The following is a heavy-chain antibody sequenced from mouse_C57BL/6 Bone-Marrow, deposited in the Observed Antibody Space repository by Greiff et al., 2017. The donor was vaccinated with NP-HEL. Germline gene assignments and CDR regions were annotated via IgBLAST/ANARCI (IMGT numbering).Heavy chain of an antibody. Sequence: VQLKQSGTVLARPGASVKMSCKTSGYTFTNYWMHWVKQRPGQGLEWIGAIYPGNSDTSYNQKFKGKAKLTAVTSASTAYMELSSLTNEDSAVYYCRVTTVVRKLYFDVWGTGTTVTVAS. J-gene: IGHJ1*03. V-gene: IGHV1-5*01. CDR3: RVTTVVRKLYFDV. CDR1: GYTFTNYW. D-gene: IGHD1-1*01. CDR2: IYPGNSDT.